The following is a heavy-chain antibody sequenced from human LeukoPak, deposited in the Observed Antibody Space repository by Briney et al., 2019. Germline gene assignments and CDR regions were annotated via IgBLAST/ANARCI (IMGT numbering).Heavy chain of an antibody. Sequence: GASVKVSCKPSGYTFTGYYLHWVRQAPGQALEWMGWINPNTGGTNYAQKFQGRVTMTRDTSISTSYMELSRLRSDDTAVYYCARDGSGSQNWFDPWGQGTLVTVSS. CDR1: GYTFTGYY. D-gene: IGHD3-10*01. CDR2: INPNTGGT. J-gene: IGHJ5*02. V-gene: IGHV1-2*02. CDR3: ARDGSGSQNWFDP.